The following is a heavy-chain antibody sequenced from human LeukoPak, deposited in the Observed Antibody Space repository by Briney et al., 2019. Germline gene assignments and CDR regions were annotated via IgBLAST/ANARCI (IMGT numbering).Heavy chain of an antibody. CDR3: ARVATILQPFDY. CDR1: GYTFTGYY. D-gene: IGHD5-12*01. CDR2: INPNSGGT. J-gene: IGHJ4*02. Sequence: ASVKVSCMASGYTFTGYYMHWVRQAPGQGLEWMGWINPNSGGTNYAQKFQGRVTMTRDTSISTAYMELSRPRSDDTAVYYCARVATILQPFDYWGQGTLVTVSS. V-gene: IGHV1-2*02.